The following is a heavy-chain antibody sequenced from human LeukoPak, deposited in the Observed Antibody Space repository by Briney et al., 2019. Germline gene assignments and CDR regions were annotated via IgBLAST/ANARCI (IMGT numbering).Heavy chain of an antibody. Sequence: GESLRLSCAASGFTFGSYGMSWVRQAPGKGLEWVSAVSGSAFSTYYADSVKGRFTISRDNSKDTLYLQMNSLRVEDTAVYYCAKDTGSGYDYFSYYFDYWGQGTLVTVSS. D-gene: IGHD5-12*01. CDR3: AKDTGSGYDYFSYYFDY. CDR2: VSGSAFST. V-gene: IGHV3-23*01. CDR1: GFTFGSYG. J-gene: IGHJ4*02.